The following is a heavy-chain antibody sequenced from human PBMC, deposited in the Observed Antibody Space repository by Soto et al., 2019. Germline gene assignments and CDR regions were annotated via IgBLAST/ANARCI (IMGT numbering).Heavy chain of an antibody. CDR3: VLYVWGSYRTYFDY. V-gene: IGHV4-61*01. J-gene: IGHJ4*02. CDR2: IYYSGST. CDR1: GGSVSSGSYY. D-gene: IGHD3-16*02. Sequence: TSETLSLTCTVSGGSVSSGSYYWSWIRQPPGKGLEWIGYIYYSGSTNYNPSLKSRVTISVDTSKNQFSLKLSSVTAADTAVYYCVLYVWGSYRTYFDYWGQGTLVTVSS.